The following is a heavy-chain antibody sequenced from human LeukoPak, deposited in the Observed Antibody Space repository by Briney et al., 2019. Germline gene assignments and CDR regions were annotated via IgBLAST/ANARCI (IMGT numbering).Heavy chain of an antibody. J-gene: IGHJ2*01. V-gene: IGHV4-4*02. CDR2: VNLQGST. D-gene: IGHD4-23*01. CDR1: GGSISDTNW. CDR3: ARGEIVYGGTKGYFDL. Sequence: PSETLSLTCGVSGGSISDTNWWTWFRQPPGKGLEWIGEVNLQGSTNYNPSLKSRVAISVDKSENHISLKLTSVTAADTAVYYCARGEIVYGGTKGYFDLWGRGTLVTVSS.